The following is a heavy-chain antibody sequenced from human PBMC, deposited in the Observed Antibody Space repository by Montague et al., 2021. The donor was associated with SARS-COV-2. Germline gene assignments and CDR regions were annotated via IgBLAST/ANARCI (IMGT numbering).Heavy chain of an antibody. Sequence: SETLSLTCSVSGGSISSYYWSWIRQPPGKRLERIGHIYHSGGTNYNPSLRSRSTISLDASKNRISLKLKSVTAADTALYYCARGFSSSWYGARWFDPWGQGTRVTVSS. CDR2: IYHSGGT. CDR3: ARGFSSSWYGARWFDP. D-gene: IGHD6-13*01. V-gene: IGHV4-59*01. J-gene: IGHJ5*02. CDR1: GGSISSYY.